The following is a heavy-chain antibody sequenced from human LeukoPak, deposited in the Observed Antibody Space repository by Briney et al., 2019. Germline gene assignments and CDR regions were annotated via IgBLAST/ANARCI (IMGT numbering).Heavy chain of an antibody. Sequence: PGGSLRLSCAASGFTFSSYAMHWVRQAPGKGLERSAVISYDGSNKYYADSVKGRFTISRDNSKNTLYLQTKSLRAEDTAVYYCASLGYFDWLSEEFDYWGQGTLVTVSS. D-gene: IGHD3-9*01. J-gene: IGHJ4*02. CDR2: ISYDGSNK. CDR3: ASLGYFDWLSEEFDY. V-gene: IGHV3-30*04. CDR1: GFTFSSYA.